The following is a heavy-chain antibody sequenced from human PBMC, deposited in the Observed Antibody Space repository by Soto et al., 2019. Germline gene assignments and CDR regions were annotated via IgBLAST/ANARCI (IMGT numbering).Heavy chain of an antibody. CDR3: ARDPRYCSGGSCYNWFDP. V-gene: IGHV3-11*01. Sequence: PGGSLRLSCTAPGFTFSDYYMSWIRRAPGKGLEWVSYISSSGSTIYYADSVKGRFTISRDNAKNSLYLQMNSLRAEDTAVYYCARDPRYCSGGSCYNWFDPWGQGTLVTVSS. J-gene: IGHJ5*02. CDR1: GFTFSDYY. D-gene: IGHD2-15*01. CDR2: ISSSGSTI.